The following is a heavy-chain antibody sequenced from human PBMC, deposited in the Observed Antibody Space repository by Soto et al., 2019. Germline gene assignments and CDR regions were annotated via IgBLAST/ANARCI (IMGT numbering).Heavy chain of an antibody. V-gene: IGHV1-69*12. D-gene: IGHD2-15*01. CDR1: GGTFSSYA. J-gene: IGHJ4*02. Sequence: QVQLVQSGAEVKKPGSSVKVSCKASGGTFSSYAISWVRQAPEQGLEWMGGIIPIFGTANYAQKFQGRVTITADESTSTAYMELSSLRSEDTAVYYCARGGHNCSGGSCYFDYWGQGTLVTVSS. CDR2: IIPIFGTA. CDR3: ARGGHNCSGGSCYFDY.